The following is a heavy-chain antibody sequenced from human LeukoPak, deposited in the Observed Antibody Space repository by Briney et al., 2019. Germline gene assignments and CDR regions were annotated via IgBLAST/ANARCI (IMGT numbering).Heavy chain of an antibody. D-gene: IGHD3-10*01. J-gene: IGHJ4*02. Sequence: GASVKVSCKASGYRFTGYYMHWVRQAPGQGLEWMGWINPNSGGTNYAQKFQGRVTMTRDTSISTAYMELSRLRSDDTAVYYCARDYVLLWFGEPSWGIDYWGQGTLVTVSS. CDR2: INPNSGGT. CDR1: GYRFTGYY. CDR3: ARDYVLLWFGEPSWGIDY. V-gene: IGHV1-2*02.